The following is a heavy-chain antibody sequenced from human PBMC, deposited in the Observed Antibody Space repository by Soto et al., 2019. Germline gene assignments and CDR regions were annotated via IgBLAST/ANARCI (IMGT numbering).Heavy chain of an antibody. D-gene: IGHD3-22*01. J-gene: IGHJ3*02. CDR2: INPSGGST. CDR1: GYTFTSYY. V-gene: IGHV1-46*01. Sequence: ASVKVSCKASGYTFTSYYMHWVRQAPGQGLEWMGIINPSGGSTSYAQKFQGRVTMARDTSTSTVYMELSSLRSEDTAVYYCARGAPGDYYDSSGLLGAFDIWGQGTMVTVSS. CDR3: ARGAPGDYYDSSGLLGAFDI.